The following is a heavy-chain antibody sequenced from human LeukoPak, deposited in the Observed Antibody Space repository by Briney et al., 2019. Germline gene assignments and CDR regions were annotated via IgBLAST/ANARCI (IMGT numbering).Heavy chain of an antibody. Sequence: PGGSLRLSCAASGFTVSSNYMSWVRQAPGEGLEWVSVIYSGGSTYYAGSVKGRFTISRDNSKNTLYLQMNSLRAEDTAVYYCARGGSSGPMDYWGQGTLVTVSS. D-gene: IGHD6-19*01. J-gene: IGHJ4*02. CDR1: GFTVSSNY. V-gene: IGHV3-66*02. CDR2: IYSGGST. CDR3: ARGGSSGPMDY.